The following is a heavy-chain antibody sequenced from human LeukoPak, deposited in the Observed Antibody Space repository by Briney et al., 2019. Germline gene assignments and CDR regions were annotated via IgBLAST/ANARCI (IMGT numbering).Heavy chain of an antibody. D-gene: IGHD2-8*01. Sequence: GGSLRFSCAASGFAFSNYWMHLVRQAPGKGPVWVSRIKNDGSITNYADSVKGRFTNSRDNAKNTLYLQMSSLRAEDSSVYDCGVWESRWGQGTLVSVSS. J-gene: IGHJ4*02. CDR1: GFAFSNYW. CDR3: GVWESR. V-gene: IGHV3-74*01. CDR2: IKNDGSIT.